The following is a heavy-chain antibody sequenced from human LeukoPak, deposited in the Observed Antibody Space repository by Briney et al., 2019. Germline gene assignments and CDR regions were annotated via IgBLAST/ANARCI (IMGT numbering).Heavy chain of an antibody. J-gene: IGHJ4*02. V-gene: IGHV3-53*01. CDR1: GFTFSTNY. Sequence: GGSLRLSCAASGFTFSTNYXXXXXXAXXXXXXXXSVIYSGGSPYYADSVKGRFTISRDNSKNTLYLQMNSLRAEDTAVYYCARDLNYYDSSGYGHWGQGTLVTVSS. CDR3: ARDLNYYDSSGYGH. D-gene: IGHD3-22*01. CDR2: IYSGGSP.